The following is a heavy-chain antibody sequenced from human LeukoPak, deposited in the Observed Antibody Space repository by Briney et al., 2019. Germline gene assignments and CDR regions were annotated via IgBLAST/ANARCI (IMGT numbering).Heavy chain of an antibody. CDR3: ARDVSTTPNLFHY. D-gene: IGHD1-1*01. CDR2: IKQDGREK. V-gene: IGHV3-7*01. Sequence: PGGSLRLSCAASGFTFSSYWMSWVRQAPGKGLEWVANIKQDGREKYYVGSVKGRFTISRDNAKNSLYLQMNSLRAEDTAVYYCARDVSTTPNLFHYWGQGTLVTVSS. CDR1: GFTFSSYW. J-gene: IGHJ4*02.